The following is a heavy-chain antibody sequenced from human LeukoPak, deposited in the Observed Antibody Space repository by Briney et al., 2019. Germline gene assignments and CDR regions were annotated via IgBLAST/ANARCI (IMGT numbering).Heavy chain of an antibody. CDR2: ISYDGRNK. D-gene: IGHD3-10*01. CDR1: GFTFSSYG. CDR3: AKGLLQGVVRGVLGY. J-gene: IGHJ4*02. V-gene: IGHV3-30*18. Sequence: GGSLRLSCAASGFTFSSYGIHWVRQAPGKGLEWVAVISYDGRNKYHADSVKGRFTISRDNSKNTLYLQMNSLRPEDTAGYYCAKGLLQGVVRGVLGYWGQGTLVTVSS.